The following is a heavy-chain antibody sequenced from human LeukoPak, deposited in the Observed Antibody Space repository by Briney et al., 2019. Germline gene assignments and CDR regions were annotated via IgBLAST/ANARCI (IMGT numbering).Heavy chain of an antibody. CDR3: ARGPTGGYAFDI. CDR1: GGSISSDGYS. CDR2: IYHSEST. Sequence: APTLFLTCAAAGGSISSDGYSWSWIRQPPGKGLEWIGYIYHSESTYYNTSLKSRATISVDRSKNQFSLKLSSVTAADSGVYYCARGPTGGYAFDIWAKGQWSPSLQ. V-gene: IGHV4-30-2*01. J-gene: IGHJ3*02. D-gene: IGHD3-22*01.